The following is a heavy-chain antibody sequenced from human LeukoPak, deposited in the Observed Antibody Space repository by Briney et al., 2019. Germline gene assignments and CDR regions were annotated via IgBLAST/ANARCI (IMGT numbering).Heavy chain of an antibody. CDR2: INHSGST. Sequence: SETLSLTCAVYGGSFSGYYWSWIRQPPGKGLEWIGEINHSGSTNYNPSLKSRVTISVDTSKNQFSLKLSSETAADTAVYYCARSPPGIVGATAYWFDPWGQGTLVTVSS. D-gene: IGHD1-26*01. J-gene: IGHJ5*02. CDR1: GGSFSGYY. V-gene: IGHV4-34*01. CDR3: ARSPPGIVGATAYWFDP.